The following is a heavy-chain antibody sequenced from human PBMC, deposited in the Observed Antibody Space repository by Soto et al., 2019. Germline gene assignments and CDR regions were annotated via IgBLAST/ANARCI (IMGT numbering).Heavy chain of an antibody. CDR3: ARDGMTTGDT. CDR2: VFSSVSA. J-gene: IGHJ4*02. CDR1: GVSVRSYT. V-gene: IGHV4-4*07. Sequence: PSETLSLTCTVSGVSVRSYTWSWVRQPANKGLEWIGRVFSSVSATYNPSLKSRVSISMDTPENRISLKLDSVTAADAGVYFCARDGMTTGDTWGQGTLVTVST. D-gene: IGHD2-21*02.